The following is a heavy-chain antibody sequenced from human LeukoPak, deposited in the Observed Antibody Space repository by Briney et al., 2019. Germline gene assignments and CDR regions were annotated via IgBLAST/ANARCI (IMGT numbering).Heavy chain of an antibody. D-gene: IGHD3-22*01. CDR3: TESAVVLPYDFDY. V-gene: IGHV1-24*01. CDR2: FDPENGET. CDR1: GYTLTELS. J-gene: IGHJ4*02. Sequence: ASVKVSCKVSGYTLTELSMHWVRQAPGKGLEWMASFDPENGETLYAQEFQGRVTLTEDTSADTAYMELISLRSEDTAVYYCTESAVVLPYDFDYWGQGTLVTVSS.